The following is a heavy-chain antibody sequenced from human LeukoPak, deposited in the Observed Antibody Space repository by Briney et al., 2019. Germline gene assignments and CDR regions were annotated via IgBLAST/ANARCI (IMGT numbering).Heavy chain of an antibody. V-gene: IGHV1-69*04. J-gene: IGHJ4*02. D-gene: IGHD2-2*01. Sequence: SVKVSCKASGGTFSSYAISWVRQAPGQGLEWMGRIIPILGIANYAQKFQGRVTITADKSTSTAYMELSSLRSEDTAVYYCARGGCSGISCEGDYWGQGTLVTVSS. CDR3: ARGGCSGISCEGDY. CDR1: GGTFSSYA. CDR2: IIPILGIA.